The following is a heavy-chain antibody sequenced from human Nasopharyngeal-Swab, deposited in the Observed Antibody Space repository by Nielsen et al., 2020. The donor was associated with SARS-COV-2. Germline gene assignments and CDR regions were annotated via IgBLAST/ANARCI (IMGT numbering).Heavy chain of an antibody. Sequence: GGSLRLSCAASGFTFSSYWMSWVRQAPGKGLEWVANIKQDGSEKYYVDSVKGRFTISGDNAKNSLYLQMNSLRAEDTAVYYCARQTSNPYYYYYYMDAWGKGTTVTVSS. V-gene: IGHV3-7*01. CDR1: GFTFSSYW. CDR3: ARQTSNPYYYYYYMDA. CDR2: IKQDGSEK. D-gene: IGHD4-11*01. J-gene: IGHJ6*03.